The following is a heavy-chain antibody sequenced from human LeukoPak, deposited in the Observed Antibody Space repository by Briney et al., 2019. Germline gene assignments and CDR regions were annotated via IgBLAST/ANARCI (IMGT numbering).Heavy chain of an antibody. CDR1: GYTFTSYY. CDR2: INPSGGST. CDR3: ARTRITIFGVVTEADY. D-gene: IGHD3-3*01. V-gene: IGHV1-46*01. Sequence: ASVKVSCKASGYTFTSYYMHWVRQAPGQGLEWMGIINPSGGSTSYAQKFQGRVTMTGDTSTSTVYMELSSLRSEDTAVYYCARTRITIFGVVTEADYWGQGTLVTVSS. J-gene: IGHJ4*02.